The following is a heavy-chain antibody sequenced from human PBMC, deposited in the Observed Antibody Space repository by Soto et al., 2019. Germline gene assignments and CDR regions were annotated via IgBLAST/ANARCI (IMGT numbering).Heavy chain of an antibody. Sequence: GGSLRLSCAASGFTFSSYAMHWVRQAPGKGLEWVAVISYDGSNKYYADSVKGRFTISRDNSKNTLYLQMNSLRAEDTAVYYCAGDAGAGRGWDPSYYYGMDVWGQGTTVTVSS. CDR3: AGDAGAGRGWDPSYYYGMDV. J-gene: IGHJ6*02. V-gene: IGHV3-30-3*01. CDR2: ISYDGSNK. CDR1: GFTFSSYA. D-gene: IGHD6-19*01.